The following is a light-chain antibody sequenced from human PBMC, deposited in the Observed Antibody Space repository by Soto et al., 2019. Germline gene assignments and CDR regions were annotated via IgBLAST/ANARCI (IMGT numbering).Light chain of an antibody. Sequence: DIPMTQSPSTLSASVGDRVTITCRASQSLSSRLAWYQQKPGKAPKLLIYKTSSLESGVPSRFSGSGSGTEFTLTISSLQPDDFATYYCQQYNTYSPFGGGTKVEIK. CDR1: QSLSSR. CDR2: KTS. J-gene: IGKJ4*02. V-gene: IGKV1-5*03. CDR3: QQYNTYSP.